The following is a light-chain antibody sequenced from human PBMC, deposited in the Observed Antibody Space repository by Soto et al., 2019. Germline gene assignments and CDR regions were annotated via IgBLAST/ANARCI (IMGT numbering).Light chain of an antibody. Sequence: QPVLTQPASVSGSPGQSITISCTGTISDVGGYNYVSWYQQHPGKAPKLMIYDVSNRPSGVSNRFSGCKSGNTASLTISGLQAADEADYYCSSYTSSSPILVVFGTGTKVTVL. V-gene: IGLV2-14*01. CDR2: DVS. J-gene: IGLJ1*01. CDR1: ISDVGGYNY. CDR3: SSYTSSSPILVV.